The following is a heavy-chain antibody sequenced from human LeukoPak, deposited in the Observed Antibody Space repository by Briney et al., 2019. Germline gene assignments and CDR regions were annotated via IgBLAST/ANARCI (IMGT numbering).Heavy chain of an antibody. V-gene: IGHV4-59*08. J-gene: IGHJ3*02. Sequence: SETLSLTCTLSGHSISSYSWSWIRHPRGKGREWIGYIYYSGGTKYNPSLKGRVTISVDTSKNQFSLKLSSVTAADTAVYYCARHGSGGMAFDIWGQGTMVTVSS. CDR2: IYYSGGT. CDR3: ARHGSGGMAFDI. CDR1: GHSISSYS. D-gene: IGHD3-10*01.